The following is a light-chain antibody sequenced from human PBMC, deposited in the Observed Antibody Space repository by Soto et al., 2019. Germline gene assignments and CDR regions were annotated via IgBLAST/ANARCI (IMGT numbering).Light chain of an antibody. J-gene: IGKJ5*01. CDR3: QQYNNWPPIT. V-gene: IGKV3-15*01. Sequence: EIVMKQYPATLSVSPGERVTLSCRAMQSFGSNLAWYQQKPGQAPRLLIYGASTRATGIPARFSGSGSETEFTLTISSLQAEDSAVYFCQQYNNWPPITFGQGTRLEI. CDR1: QSFGSN. CDR2: GAS.